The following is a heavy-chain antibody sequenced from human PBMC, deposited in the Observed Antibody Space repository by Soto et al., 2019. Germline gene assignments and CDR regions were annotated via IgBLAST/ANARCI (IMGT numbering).Heavy chain of an antibody. CDR1: GFSFSSYA. D-gene: IGHD1-26*01. V-gene: IGHV3-23*01. Sequence: GSLRLSCAASGFSFSSYAMVGGRQAPWKGWDVVSSISAGGDGTYYADSVKGRFTISRDNSKNTVYLQMTSLRADDTAVYYCADGGRYPYYWGPGTLVTVSS. CDR2: ISAGGDGT. CDR3: ADGGRYPYY. J-gene: IGHJ4*02.